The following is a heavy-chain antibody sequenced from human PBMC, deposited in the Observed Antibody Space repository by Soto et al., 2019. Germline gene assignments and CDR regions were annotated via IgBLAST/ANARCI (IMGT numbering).Heavy chain of an antibody. CDR2: ISVYKGNT. CDR1: GYNFINYG. J-gene: IGHJ4*02. V-gene: IGHV1-18*01. Sequence: GASVKVSCKAPGYNFINYGVSWVRQAPGQGLEWMGWISVYKGNTNYAQKLQGRVSMTTDTSTSTAYMELRSLRSDDTAVYYCVRDSDGSGPYYTDYCGLGPLVTVYS. CDR3: VRDSDGSGPYYTDY. D-gene: IGHD3-10*01.